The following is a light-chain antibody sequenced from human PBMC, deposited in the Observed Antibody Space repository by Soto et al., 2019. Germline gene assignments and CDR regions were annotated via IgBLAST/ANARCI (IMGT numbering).Light chain of an antibody. Sequence: EIVMTQSPATLSVSPGERATLSGRSSQSVSGNLAWYQQRPGQAPRLLIYGASTRATGTPVRFSGSGSGTEFTLTISSLQSEDFAVYYCQQYNNWYTFGQGTRLEIK. J-gene: IGKJ2*01. CDR1: QSVSGN. V-gene: IGKV3-15*01. CDR3: QQYNNWYT. CDR2: GAS.